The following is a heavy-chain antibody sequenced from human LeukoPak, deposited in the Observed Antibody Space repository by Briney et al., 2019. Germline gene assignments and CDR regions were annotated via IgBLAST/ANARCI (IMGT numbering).Heavy chain of an antibody. CDR1: GFTFSSYG. V-gene: IGHV3-33*06. CDR2: IWYDGSNK. Sequence: PGGSLRLSCAASGFTFSSYGMHWVRQAPGKGLEWVAVIWYDGSNKYYADSVKGRFTISKDNSKKMLYLQMNSLRVEDTAVYYCAKDIRVHYFDPRGYLFDPWGQGTLVTVSS. J-gene: IGHJ5*02. CDR3: AKDIRVHYFDPRGYLFDP. D-gene: IGHD3-22*01.